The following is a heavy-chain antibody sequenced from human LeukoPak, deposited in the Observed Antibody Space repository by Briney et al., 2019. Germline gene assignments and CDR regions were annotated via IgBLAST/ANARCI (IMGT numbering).Heavy chain of an antibody. CDR1: GYTFTSYY. J-gene: IGHJ4*02. CDR2: INPNDDTK. Sequence: ASVKVSCKASGYTFTSYYMQWVRQAPGQGLEWMGIINPNDDTKNYAQKFQGRVTVTRDTSTSTVHMELSGLRSEDTAVYYCARDQEGFDYWGQGTLVTVSS. V-gene: IGHV1-46*01. CDR3: ARDQEGFDY.